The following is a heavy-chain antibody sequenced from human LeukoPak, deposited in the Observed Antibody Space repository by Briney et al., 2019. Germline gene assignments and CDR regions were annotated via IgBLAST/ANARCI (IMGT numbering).Heavy chain of an antibody. CDR2: IYTSGST. Sequence: SETLSLTCTVSGGSISSYYWSWIRQPAGKGLEWIGRIYTSGSTNYNPSLKSRVTMSVDTSKNQFSLKLSSVTAADTAVYYCERDSGYSYGFLDAFDIWGQGTTVTVSS. CDR3: ERDSGYSYGFLDAFDI. D-gene: IGHD5-18*01. J-gene: IGHJ3*02. V-gene: IGHV4-4*07. CDR1: GGSISSYY.